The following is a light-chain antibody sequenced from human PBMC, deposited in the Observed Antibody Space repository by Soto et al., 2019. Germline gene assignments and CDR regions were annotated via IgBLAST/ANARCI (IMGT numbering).Light chain of an antibody. CDR3: QQYYGSPHT. Sequence: EIVMTQSPDSLAVSPGERATIDCKSSQSVLYDSNNKNYLAWYQQKPGQPPKLLFYWASIRESGVPDRFSGSGSGTDITLTICSLQAEDVAVYYCQQYYGSPHTFGQGTKVEIK. J-gene: IGKJ1*01. CDR2: WAS. V-gene: IGKV4-1*01. CDR1: QSVLYDSNNKNY.